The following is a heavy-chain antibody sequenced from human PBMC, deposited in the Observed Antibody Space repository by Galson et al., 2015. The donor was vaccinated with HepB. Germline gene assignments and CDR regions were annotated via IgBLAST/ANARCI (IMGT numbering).Heavy chain of an antibody. V-gene: IGHV5-51*03. Sequence: QSGAEVKKPGESLKISCTGSGYSFTSYWIGWVRQMPGKGLEWMGIIHPGDSYSRYSPAFQGQITISADKSISTAYLQWSSLKAADTAMYYCARRGYYGSGSYSTPDYWGQGTLVTVSS. CDR1: GYSFTSYW. J-gene: IGHJ4*02. CDR3: ARRGYYGSGSYSTPDY. D-gene: IGHD3-10*01. CDR2: IHPGDSYS.